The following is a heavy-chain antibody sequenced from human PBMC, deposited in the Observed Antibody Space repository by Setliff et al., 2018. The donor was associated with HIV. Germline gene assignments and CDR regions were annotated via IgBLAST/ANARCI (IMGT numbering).Heavy chain of an antibody. D-gene: IGHD7-27*01. Sequence: KPSETLSLTCTVSGGSITSTSYYWTWIRQPAGKGLEWIGRIYASGNTNYNPSLKSRVTISVDTSKNQFSLKLGSVIAADTALYYCARGAWGSRFDYWGQGTLVTVSS. CDR3: ARGAWGSRFDY. CDR1: GGSITSTSYY. V-gene: IGHV4-61*02. CDR2: IYASGNT. J-gene: IGHJ4*02.